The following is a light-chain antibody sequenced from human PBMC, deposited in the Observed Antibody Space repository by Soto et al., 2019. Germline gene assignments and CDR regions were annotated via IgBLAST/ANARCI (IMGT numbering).Light chain of an antibody. J-gene: IGKJ4*01. CDR3: QQYGNSTPLT. Sequence: EIVLTQSPGTLSLSPGERATLSCRVSQSVSSNYLAWYQQKPGQAPRLLIYGASSRATGIPDRFSGSGSGADFTLTISRLEPEDFAVYYCQQYGNSTPLTFGGGTKVEIK. V-gene: IGKV3-20*01. CDR1: QSVSSNY. CDR2: GAS.